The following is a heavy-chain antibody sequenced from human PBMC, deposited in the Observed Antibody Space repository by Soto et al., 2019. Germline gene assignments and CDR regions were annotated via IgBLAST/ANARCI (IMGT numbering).Heavy chain of an antibody. CDR3: ARRRVTMVRGVYYYYGMDV. J-gene: IGHJ6*02. CDR1: GDSISTDY. CDR2: IYYGGST. D-gene: IGHD3-10*01. Sequence: SETLSLTCTVSGDSISTDYWSWIRQSPGKGLEWIGFIYYGGSTNYNPSLKSRVTISVDTPKNQFSLKLSSVTAADTAVYYCARRRVTMVRGVYYYYGMDVWGQGTTVT. V-gene: IGHV4-59*12.